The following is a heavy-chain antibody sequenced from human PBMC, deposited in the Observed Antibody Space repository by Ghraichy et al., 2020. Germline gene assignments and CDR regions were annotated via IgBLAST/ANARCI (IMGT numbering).Heavy chain of an antibody. J-gene: IGHJ3*02. CDR2: INTNTGNP. Sequence: ASVKVSCKASGYTFTSYAMNWVRQAPGQGLEWMGWINTNTGNPTYAQGFTGRFVFSLDTSVSTAYLQISSLKAEDTAVYYCARDQEYSSGWYVSWDAFDIWGQGTMVTVSS. V-gene: IGHV7-4-1*02. CDR1: GYTFTSYA. CDR3: ARDQEYSSGWYVSWDAFDI. D-gene: IGHD6-19*01.